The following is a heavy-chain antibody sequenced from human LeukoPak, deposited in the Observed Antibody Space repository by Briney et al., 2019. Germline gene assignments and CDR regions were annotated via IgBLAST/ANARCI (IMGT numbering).Heavy chain of an antibody. CDR1: GGSISSYY. CDR2: IYPSGST. V-gene: IGHV4-4*07. J-gene: IGHJ5*02. Sequence: SETLSLTCTVSGGSISSYYWSWIRQPAGKGLEWIGRIYPSGSTYYNPSLKSRVTMSVDTSKNQFSLKLSSVTAADTAVYYCARVGEGRGIYYYGSGSYFDWFDPWGQGTLVTVSS. D-gene: IGHD3-10*01. CDR3: ARVGEGRGIYYYGSGSYFDWFDP.